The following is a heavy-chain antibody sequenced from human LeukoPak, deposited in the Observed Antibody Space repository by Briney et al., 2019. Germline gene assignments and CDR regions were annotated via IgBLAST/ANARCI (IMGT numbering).Heavy chain of an antibody. CDR2: INHSGST. CDR1: GGSFSGYY. J-gene: IGHJ4*02. CDR3: ARGFRRYCSGGSCSDIDY. Sequence: TSETLSLTCAVYGGSFSGYYWSWIRQPPGKGLEWIGEINHSGSTNYNPSLKSRVTISVDTSKNQFSLKLSSVTAADTAVYYCARGFRRYCSGGSCSDIDYWGQGTLVTVSS. D-gene: IGHD2-15*01. V-gene: IGHV4-34*01.